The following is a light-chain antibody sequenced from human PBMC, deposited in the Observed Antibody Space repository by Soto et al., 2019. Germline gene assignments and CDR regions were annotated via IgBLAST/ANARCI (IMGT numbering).Light chain of an antibody. CDR1: SSDVGGYNY. CDR3: SSYTSSSLHV. CDR2: DVS. J-gene: IGLJ1*01. V-gene: IGLV2-14*03. Sequence: QSVLTQPASVSGSPGQSITISCTGTSSDVGGYNYVSWYQQHPGKDTKLMIYDVSNRPSGVSNRFSGSKSGNTASLTISGLQAEDEADYYCSSYTSSSLHVFGTGTKVTVL.